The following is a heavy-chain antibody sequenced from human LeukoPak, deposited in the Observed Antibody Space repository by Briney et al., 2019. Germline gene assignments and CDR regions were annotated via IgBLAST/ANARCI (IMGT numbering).Heavy chain of an antibody. V-gene: IGHV1-2*02. J-gene: IGHJ4*02. CDR3: ARVAAAGTVYFDY. Sequence: GASVKVSCKASGYTFTGYYMHWVRQAPGQGLEWMGWINPNSGGTNYAQKFQGRVTMTRDTSISTAYMELSRLRSDDTAVYYCARVAAAGTVYFDYWGQGTLVTVSS. CDR2: INPNSGGT. D-gene: IGHD6-13*01. CDR1: GYTFTGYY.